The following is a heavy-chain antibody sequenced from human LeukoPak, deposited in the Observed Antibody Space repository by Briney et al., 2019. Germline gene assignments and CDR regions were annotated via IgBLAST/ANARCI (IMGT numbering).Heavy chain of an antibody. Sequence: ASVKVSCKASGYTFTSYAMNWVRQAPGQGLEWMGWINTNTGNPTYAQGFTGRFVFSLDTSVSTAYLQISSLKAKDTAVYYCARDFYPSNYGLLHFDYWGQGTLVTVSS. V-gene: IGHV7-4-1*02. CDR3: ARDFYPSNYGLLHFDY. CDR1: GYTFTSYA. CDR2: INTNTGNP. J-gene: IGHJ4*02. D-gene: IGHD3-10*01.